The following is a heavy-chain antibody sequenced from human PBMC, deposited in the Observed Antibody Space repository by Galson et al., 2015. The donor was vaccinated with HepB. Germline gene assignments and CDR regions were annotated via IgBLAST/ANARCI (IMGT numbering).Heavy chain of an antibody. V-gene: IGHV3-33*01. CDR3: ARGRITNFRFGCFDF. CDR2: IWYDGSNK. Sequence: SLRLSCAASRFTFSSYGMHWVRQAPGKGLEWVAVIWYDGSNKYHSDSVKGRFTISRDNSKNTLYLQMNSLRAADTAVYYCARGRITNFRFGCFDFWGRGTLITVSS. J-gene: IGHJ4*02. CDR1: RFTFSSYG. D-gene: IGHD3-3*01.